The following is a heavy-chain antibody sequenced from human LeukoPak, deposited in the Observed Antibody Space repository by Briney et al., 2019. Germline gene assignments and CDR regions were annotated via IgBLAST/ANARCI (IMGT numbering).Heavy chain of an antibody. CDR1: GFTFSSYW. V-gene: IGHV3-74*01. CDR3: ARDFGGLYFDY. J-gene: IGHJ4*02. Sequence: GGSLRLSCAASGFTFSSYWMHWVRQAPGKGLVWVSRINSDGSSTSYADSVKGRFTISRDNAKNTLYLQMNSRRAEDTAVYYCARDFGGLYFDYWGQGTLVTVSS. D-gene: IGHD3-10*01. CDR2: INSDGSST.